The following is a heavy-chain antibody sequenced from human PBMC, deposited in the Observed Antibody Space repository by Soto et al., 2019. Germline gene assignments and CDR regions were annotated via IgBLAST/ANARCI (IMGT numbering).Heavy chain of an antibody. J-gene: IGHJ4*02. D-gene: IGHD6-13*01. CDR1: GFTFKNHY. Sequence: QVQLVESGGGLVKPGGSLRLSCAASGFTFKNHYMTWIRQAPGKGLEWVSYISDSGSSIYYADSVKGRFTISRDNAKNSLLLEMNSLRGEDTAVYYCARQYSSMLVLWGQGTLVTVSS. CDR3: ARQYSSMLVL. CDR2: ISDSGSSI. V-gene: IGHV3-11*01.